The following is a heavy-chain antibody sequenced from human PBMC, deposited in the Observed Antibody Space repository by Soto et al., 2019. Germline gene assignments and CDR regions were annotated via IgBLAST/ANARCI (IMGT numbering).Heavy chain of an antibody. J-gene: IGHJ6*02. CDR2: IYPGDSDT. Sequence: GESLKISCKGSGYSFTSYWIGWVRQMPGKGLEWMGIIYPGDSDTRYSPSFQGQVTISADKSISTAYLQWSSLKASDTAMYYCAGGGVLGVNTRTRDYDGMDVWGQGTTVTVSS. CDR3: AGGGVLGVNTRTRDYDGMDV. CDR1: GYSFTSYW. V-gene: IGHV5-51*01. D-gene: IGHD3-10*01.